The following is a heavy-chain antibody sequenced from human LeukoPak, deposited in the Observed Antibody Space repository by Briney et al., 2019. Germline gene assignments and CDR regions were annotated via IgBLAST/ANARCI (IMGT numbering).Heavy chain of an antibody. CDR1: GFTVSSNF. Sequence: GGSLRLSCTVAGFTVSSNFMSWVRQVPEKGLEWVSVIYSGGNTYYADSVSGRFTISRDNSKNTVYLQMNSLRADDTAVYYCARNHILGYWHFDLWGRGTLVTVSS. D-gene: IGHD1-26*01. CDR3: ARNHILGYWHFDL. J-gene: IGHJ2*01. V-gene: IGHV3-53*01. CDR2: IYSGGNT.